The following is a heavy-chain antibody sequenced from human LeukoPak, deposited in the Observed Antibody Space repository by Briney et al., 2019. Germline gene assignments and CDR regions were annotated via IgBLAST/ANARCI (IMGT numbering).Heavy chain of an antibody. V-gene: IGHV1-18*01. J-gene: IGHJ5*02. Sequence: ASVKVSCKASVYTFTSYGVNWVRRAPGQGLEWMGWLSAYNSNKHYAQKLQGRITMTTDTSTSTAYMEVRSLRSDDTAVYYCASRYCSGGSCYEFDPWGQGTLVTVSS. D-gene: IGHD2-15*01. CDR3: ASRYCSGGSCYEFDP. CDR2: LSAYNSNK. CDR1: VYTFTSYG.